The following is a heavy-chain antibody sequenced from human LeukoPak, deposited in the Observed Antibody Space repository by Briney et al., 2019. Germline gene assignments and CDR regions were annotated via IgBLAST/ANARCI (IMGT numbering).Heavy chain of an antibody. Sequence: GRSLRLSCAASGFTFSNYAMHWVRQAPGKGLEWVTFISYHGNNKYYTDSVKGRFTISRDNSKNMLYLQMDSLRAEDTAVYYCASERAAVAGDAFDIWGQGTMVTVSS. CDR2: ISYHGNNK. D-gene: IGHD6-19*01. CDR3: ASERAAVAGDAFDI. CDR1: GFTFSNYA. J-gene: IGHJ3*02. V-gene: IGHV3-30*04.